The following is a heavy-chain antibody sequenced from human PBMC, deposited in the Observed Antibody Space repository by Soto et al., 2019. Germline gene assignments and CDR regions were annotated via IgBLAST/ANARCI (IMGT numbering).Heavy chain of an antibody. CDR1: GYIFASYA. CDR2: INAGNGNT. J-gene: IGHJ4*01. Sequence: GASVKVSCKASGYIFASYAMHWVRQAPGQRLEWMAWINAGNGNTRYSQKFQGRVTITRDTSASTAYMELSSLRSDDTAVYYCAGQGPYSSGWPPKLSLDCWGQGTLVTVSS. D-gene: IGHD6-19*01. CDR3: AGQGPYSSGWPPKLSLDC. V-gene: IGHV1-3*01.